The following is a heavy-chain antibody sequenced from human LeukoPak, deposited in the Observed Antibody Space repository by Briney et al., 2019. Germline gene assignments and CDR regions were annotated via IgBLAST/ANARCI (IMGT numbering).Heavy chain of an antibody. CDR1: GGSISSSSYY. CDR2: IYSGGST. J-gene: IGHJ4*02. Sequence: ETLSLTCTVSGGSISSSSYYMSWVRQAPGKGLEWVSLIYSGGSTYYADSVKGRFTISRDNSKNTLYLQMNSLRAEDTAVYYCARRAGGYSHPYDYWGQGTLVTVSS. V-gene: IGHV3-53*01. CDR3: ARRAGGYSHPYDY. D-gene: IGHD4-23*01.